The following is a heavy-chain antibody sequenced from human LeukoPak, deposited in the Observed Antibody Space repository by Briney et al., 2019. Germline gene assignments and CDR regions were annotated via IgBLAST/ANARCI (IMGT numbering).Heavy chain of an antibody. CDR3: VRLFRGPPAVGFDY. Sequence: GGSLRLSYSASGYTFSSDAIHWVRQAPGKGLECVSAINSNGGSTYYAESVKGRFTISRDNSKNTLYLQMSSLRAEDTAVYYCVRLFRGPPAVGFDYWGQGTLVTVSS. J-gene: IGHJ4*02. D-gene: IGHD2-2*01. CDR1: GYTFSSDA. V-gene: IGHV3-64D*09. CDR2: INSNGGST.